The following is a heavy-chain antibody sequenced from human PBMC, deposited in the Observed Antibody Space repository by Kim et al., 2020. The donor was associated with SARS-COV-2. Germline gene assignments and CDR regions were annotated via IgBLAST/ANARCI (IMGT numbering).Heavy chain of an antibody. Sequence: GGSLRLSCAASGFTFSSYEMNWVRQAPGKGLEWVSYISSSGSTIYYADSVKGRFTISRDNAKNSLYLQMNSLRAEDTAVYYCAREKGAIFGSLHYYYYGMDVWGQGTTVTVSS. V-gene: IGHV3-48*03. CDR2: ISSSGSTI. D-gene: IGHD3-3*01. CDR1: GFTFSSYE. J-gene: IGHJ6*02. CDR3: AREKGAIFGSLHYYYYGMDV.